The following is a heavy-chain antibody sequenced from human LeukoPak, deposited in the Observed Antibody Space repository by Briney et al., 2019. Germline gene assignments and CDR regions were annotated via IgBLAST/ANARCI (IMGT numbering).Heavy chain of an antibody. CDR1: GFTFSSYA. CDR3: AKGFWGYYYDSSYDY. Sequence: AGGSLRLSCAASGFTFSSYAMSWVRQAPGKGLEWVSGISGSGGSTYYADSVKGRFTISRDDSKNTLYLQMNSLRAEDTAVYYCAKGFWGYYYDSSYDYWGQGTLVTVSS. D-gene: IGHD3-22*01. J-gene: IGHJ4*02. CDR2: ISGSGGST. V-gene: IGHV3-23*01.